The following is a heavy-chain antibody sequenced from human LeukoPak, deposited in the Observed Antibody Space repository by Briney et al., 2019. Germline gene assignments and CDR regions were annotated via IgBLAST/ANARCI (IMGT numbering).Heavy chain of an antibody. V-gene: IGHV4-59*08. D-gene: IGHD6-13*01. CDR1: GGSISSYY. CDR3: ARHSGTAAVGMSAFDI. J-gene: IGHJ3*02. Sequence: SETMSLTSTVSGGSISSYYWSWVRQPPGKGLEWNGYIYYSGSTNYYHSIKSRITISVDTSKNQFSLKLSSVTAADTAVYYCARHSGTAAVGMSAFDIWGQGTMVTVSS. CDR2: IYYSGST.